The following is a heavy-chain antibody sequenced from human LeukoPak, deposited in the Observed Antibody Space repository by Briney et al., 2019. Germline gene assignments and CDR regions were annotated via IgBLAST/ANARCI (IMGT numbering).Heavy chain of an antibody. CDR2: INHSGST. CDR1: GGSFSGYN. V-gene: IGHV4-34*01. J-gene: IGHJ4*02. CDR3: ARGGGSGYYYLRLDY. Sequence: SETLSLTCAVSGGSFSGYNWCWIRQPPRKGLEWMGEINHSGSTNHNPSLTSRVTISVDTSKNKYCLKLNSVTAADTAVYYCARGGGSGYYYLRLDYWVQGTLVSVSS. D-gene: IGHD3-22*01.